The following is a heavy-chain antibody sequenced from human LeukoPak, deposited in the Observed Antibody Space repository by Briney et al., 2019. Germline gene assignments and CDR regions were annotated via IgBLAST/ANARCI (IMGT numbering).Heavy chain of an antibody. V-gene: IGHV3-20*04. CDR2: INWNGGST. D-gene: IGHD3-22*01. Sequence: PGGSLRLSCAASGFSFDDYGMSWVRQAPGKGLEWVSGINWNGGSTGYADSVKGRFTISRDNAKNSLYLQMNSLRAEDTALYYCARKGYYYDSSGYYLPFDYWGQGTLVTVSS. CDR1: GFSFDDYG. CDR3: ARKGYYYDSSGYYLPFDY. J-gene: IGHJ4*02.